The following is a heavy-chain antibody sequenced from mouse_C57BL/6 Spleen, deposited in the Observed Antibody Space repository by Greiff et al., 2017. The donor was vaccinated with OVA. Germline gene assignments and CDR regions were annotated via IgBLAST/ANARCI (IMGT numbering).Heavy chain of an antibody. CDR1: GYTFTDYN. J-gene: IGHJ2*01. Sequence: VQLQQSGPELVKPGASVKLSCKASGYTFTDYNMHWVKQSHGKSLEWIGYINPNNGGTSYNQKFKGKATLTVNKSSSTAYMELRSLTSEDAAVYYCARSKYYFDYWGQGTTLTVAS. CDR2: INPNNGGT. CDR3: ARSKYYFDY. V-gene: IGHV1-22*01.